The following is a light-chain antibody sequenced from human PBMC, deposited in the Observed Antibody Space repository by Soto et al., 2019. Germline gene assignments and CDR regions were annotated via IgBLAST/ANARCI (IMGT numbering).Light chain of an antibody. Sequence: EIVLTQSPGTLSLSPGEGATLSCRASQSVSSDYLAWYQKKPGQAPRLLIYGASSRATGIPDRFSGSGSGTDFTLTISRLEPEDSALYYCQQYNGSPFTFGPGTKVDIK. CDR3: QQYNGSPFT. J-gene: IGKJ3*01. CDR2: GAS. V-gene: IGKV3-20*01. CDR1: QSVSSDY.